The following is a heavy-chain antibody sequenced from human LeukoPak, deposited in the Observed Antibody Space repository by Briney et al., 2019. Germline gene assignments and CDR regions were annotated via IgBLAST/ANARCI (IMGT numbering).Heavy chain of an antibody. Sequence: ASVKVSCKASGYTFTSYDINWVRQATGQGLEWMGWMNPNSGNTGYAQKFQGRVTMTRNTSISTAYMELSSLRSEDTAVYYCARGPHAAKTWYYYGSGSDNWFDPWGQGTLVTVSS. V-gene: IGHV1-8*01. CDR2: MNPNSGNT. CDR3: ARGPHAAKTWYYYGSGSDNWFDP. D-gene: IGHD3-10*01. CDR1: GYTFTSYD. J-gene: IGHJ5*02.